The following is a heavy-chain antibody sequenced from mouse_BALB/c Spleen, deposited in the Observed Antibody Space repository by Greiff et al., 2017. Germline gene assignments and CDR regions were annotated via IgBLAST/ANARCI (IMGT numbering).Heavy chain of an antibody. D-gene: IGHD1-2*01. Sequence: EVKLMESGGGLVKPGGSLKLSCAASGFAFSSYDMSWVRQTPEKRLEWVAYISSGGGSTYYPDTVKGRFTISRDNAKNTLYLQMSSLKSEDTAMYYCARQDYGYVGFDYWGQGTTLTVSS. CDR3: ARQDYGYVGFDY. CDR2: ISSGGGST. CDR1: GFAFSSYD. J-gene: IGHJ2*01. V-gene: IGHV5-12-1*01.